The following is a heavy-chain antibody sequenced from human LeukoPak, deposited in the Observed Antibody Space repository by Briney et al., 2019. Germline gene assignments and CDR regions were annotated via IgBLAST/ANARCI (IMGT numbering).Heavy chain of an antibody. V-gene: IGHV1-18*01. Sequence: ASVKVSCKASGGTFSSYAISWVRQAPGQGLEWMGWISAYNGNTNYAQKLQGRVTMTTDTSTSTAYMELRSLRSDDTAVYYCARGTLHVLRFLEWLPLDYWGQGTLVTVSS. J-gene: IGHJ4*02. CDR1: GGTFSSYA. CDR2: ISAYNGNT. CDR3: ARGTLHVLRFLEWLPLDY. D-gene: IGHD3-3*01.